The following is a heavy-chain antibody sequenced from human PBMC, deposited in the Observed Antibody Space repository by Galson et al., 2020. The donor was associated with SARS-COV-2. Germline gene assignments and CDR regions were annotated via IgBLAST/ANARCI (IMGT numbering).Heavy chain of an antibody. CDR2: IYHSGNT. CDR3: ARQRYGTDV. V-gene: IGHV4-30-2*01. Sequence: ASETLSLTCTVSGGSISSSDYSWSWIRQPPGKGLEWIGYIYHSGNTYYKSSLKSRVTISVDRSMNQFSLKLSSVTAADTAVYYCARQRYGTDVWGQGTTVTVSS. CDR1: GGSISSSDYS. J-gene: IGHJ6*02.